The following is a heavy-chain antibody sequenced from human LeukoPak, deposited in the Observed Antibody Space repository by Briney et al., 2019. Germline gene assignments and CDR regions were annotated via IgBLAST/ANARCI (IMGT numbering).Heavy chain of an antibody. CDR2: INPNTGGT. J-gene: IGHJ6*03. CDR3: ARGGLRVMVYRLYYMDV. CDR1: GYTFTGYY. D-gene: IGHD2-8*01. V-gene: IGHV1-2*02. Sequence: ASVKVSCKASGYTFTGYYMHWVRQAPGQGLEWMGWINPNTGGTNYAQKFQGRVTMTRDTSISTAYMELTRLRSDDTAVYYCARGGLRVMVYRLYYMDVWGKGTTVTVSS.